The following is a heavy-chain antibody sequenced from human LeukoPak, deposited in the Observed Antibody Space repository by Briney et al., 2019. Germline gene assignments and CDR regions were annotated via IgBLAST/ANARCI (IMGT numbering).Heavy chain of an antibody. D-gene: IGHD3-16*02. CDR1: RYTFTSYY. Sequence: GASVKVSSKASRYTFTSYYMHWVRHAPGQELEWMGIINPSAGSTSYAQKFQARVTMTRDTSTSTVYMELSSLRSEDTAVYYCARGYTEEYFQHWGQGTLVTVSS. CDR3: ARGYTEEYFQH. CDR2: INPSAGST. J-gene: IGHJ1*01. V-gene: IGHV1-46*03.